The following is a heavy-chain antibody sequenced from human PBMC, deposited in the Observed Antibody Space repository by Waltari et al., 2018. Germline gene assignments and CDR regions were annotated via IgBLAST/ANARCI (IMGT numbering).Heavy chain of an antibody. CDR1: GFSFRGHG. CDR2: VSSSSTYT. D-gene: IGHD2-21*02. Sequence: EVQVVESGGGLVKPGGSLRLSCVVSGFSFRGHGWNWVRQAPGKGLEWVSSVSSSSTYTYYADSVKGRFSISRDNAKNSLYLQMDSLRADDTALYYCARGIAGDSYYYFDSWGQGTLVTVSS. V-gene: IGHV3-21*01. J-gene: IGHJ4*02. CDR3: ARGIAGDSYYYFDS.